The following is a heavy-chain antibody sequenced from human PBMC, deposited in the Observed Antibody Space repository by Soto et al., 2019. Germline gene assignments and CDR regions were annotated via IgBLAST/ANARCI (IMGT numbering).Heavy chain of an antibody. CDR1: GGSISSSSYY. D-gene: IGHD2-15*01. J-gene: IGHJ5*02. CDR2: IYYSGST. V-gene: IGHV4-39*01. CDR3: ARQIASVAAPHTPKWFDP. Sequence: PSETLSLTCTVSGGSISSSSYYWGWIRQPPGKGLEWIGSIYYSGSTYYNPSLKSRVTISVDTSKNQFSLKLSSVTAADTAVYYCARQIASVAAPHTPKWFDPWGQGTLVTAPQ.